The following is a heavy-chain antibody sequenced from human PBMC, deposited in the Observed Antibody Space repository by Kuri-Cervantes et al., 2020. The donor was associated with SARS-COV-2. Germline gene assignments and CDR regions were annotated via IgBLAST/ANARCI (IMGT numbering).Heavy chain of an antibody. V-gene: IGHV3-23*01. D-gene: IGHD2-2*01. CDR1: GFPFSDYA. J-gene: IGHJ5*02. CDR3: AKAGGIEIPAATNWFDP. CDR2: IGGSGGNT. Sequence: GGSLRLSCAVSGFPFSDYAMSWVRQAPGKGLEWVSGIGGSGGNTYYADSVEGRFTISRDNSKNTLYLQMTSLSAGDTAIYYCAKAGGIEIPAATNWFDPWGQGTLVTVSS.